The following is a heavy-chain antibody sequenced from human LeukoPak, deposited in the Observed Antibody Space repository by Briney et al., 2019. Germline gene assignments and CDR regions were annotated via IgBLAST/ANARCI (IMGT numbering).Heavy chain of an antibody. Sequence: SQTLSLTCAVSGGSISSGGYSWSWIRQPPGKGLEWIGYIYHSGSTYYNPSLKSRVTISVDRSKNRFSLKLSSVTAADTAVYYCARVGYYYYGMDVWGQGTTVTVSS. CDR2: IYHSGST. CDR3: ARVGYYYYGMDV. J-gene: IGHJ6*02. CDR1: GGSISSGGYS. V-gene: IGHV4-30-2*01.